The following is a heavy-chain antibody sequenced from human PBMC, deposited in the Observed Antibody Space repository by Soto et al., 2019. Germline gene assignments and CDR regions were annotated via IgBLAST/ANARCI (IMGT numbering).Heavy chain of an antibody. CDR1: GFTFSNAW. D-gene: IGHD3-10*01. CDR2: IKSKTDGGTT. CDR3: TTGIYGSGSYRSFDY. J-gene: IGHJ4*02. Sequence: GGSLRLSCAASGFTFSNAWMSWVRQAPGKGLGWVGRIKSKTDGGTTDYAAPVKGRFTISRDESKNSLYLQMNSLKTEDTSVYYCTTGIYGSGSYRSFDYWGQGTLVTVSS. V-gene: IGHV3-15*01.